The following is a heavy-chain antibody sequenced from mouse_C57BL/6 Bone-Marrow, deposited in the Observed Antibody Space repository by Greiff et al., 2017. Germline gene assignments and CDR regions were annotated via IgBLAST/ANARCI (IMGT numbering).Heavy chain of an antibody. D-gene: IGHD2-10*02. V-gene: IGHV5-4*01. CDR2: ISDGGSYT. CDR1: GFTFSSYA. CDR3: ARDGRARRMSAMDY. J-gene: IGHJ4*01. Sequence: EVKVVESGGGLVKPGGSLKLSCAASGFTFSSYAMSWVRQTPEKRLEWVATISDGGSYTYYPDNVKGRFTISRDNAKNNLYLQMSHLKSEGTAMYYCARDGRARRMSAMDYWGQGTSVTVSS.